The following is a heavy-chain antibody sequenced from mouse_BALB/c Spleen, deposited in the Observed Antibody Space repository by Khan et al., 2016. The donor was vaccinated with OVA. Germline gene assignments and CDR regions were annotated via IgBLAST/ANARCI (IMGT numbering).Heavy chain of an antibody. CDR1: GYTFTNYG. V-gene: IGHV9-3-1*01. CDR3: ARPPYFSDVMVL. CDR2: INTYTGEP. Sequence: QIQLVQSGPELKKPGETVKISCKASGYTFTNYGMNWVKQAPGKGLKWMGWINTYTGEPTYADDFKGRFAFSLETSASTAYLQSNNLKNEDTATYFCARPPYFSDVMVLWGQGTSITVAS. J-gene: IGHJ4*01. D-gene: IGHD2-10*01.